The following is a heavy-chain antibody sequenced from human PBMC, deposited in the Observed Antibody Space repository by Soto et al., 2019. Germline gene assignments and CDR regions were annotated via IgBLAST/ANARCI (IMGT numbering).Heavy chain of an antibody. D-gene: IGHD6-19*01. Sequence: PVGSLRLSCAASGFAFSSYAMQWVRQAPGKGLEWVGVVSNDGNNQYYADSVQGRFTISRDNSKNTLSLQMNSLTDEDTAIYYCARAFLAGTGGDVWGPGTLVTVSS. CDR2: VSNDGNNQ. V-gene: IGHV3-30-3*01. CDR3: ARAFLAGTGGDV. J-gene: IGHJ4*01. CDR1: GFAFSSYA.